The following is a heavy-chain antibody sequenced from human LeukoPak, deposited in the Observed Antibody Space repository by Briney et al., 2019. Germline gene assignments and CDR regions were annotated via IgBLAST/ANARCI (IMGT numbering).Heavy chain of an antibody. CDR3: ARSEYVWGGYRLDS. V-gene: IGHV4-4*08. J-gene: IGHJ4*02. Sequence: PSETLSLTCFVSGASISRHYWTWMRHTPGQGLHWIGYIHSTGTTNYNPSLKSRVTMSLDTSKNQFSLGLNSVAAADTAVYYCARSEYVWGGYRLDSWGQGALVTVSS. CDR2: IHSTGTT. CDR1: GASISRHY. D-gene: IGHD3-16*02.